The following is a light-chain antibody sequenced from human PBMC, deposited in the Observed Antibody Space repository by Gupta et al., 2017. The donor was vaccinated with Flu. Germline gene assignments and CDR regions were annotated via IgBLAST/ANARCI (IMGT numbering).Light chain of an antibody. CDR2: GAS. CDR1: QSVSSSY. V-gene: IGKV3-20*01. J-gene: IGKJ2*03. Sequence: EIVLTQSPGTLSLSPGERATLACSASQSVSSSYLAWSQQKPGQAPRLLIYGASSRATGITVRFSGSGSGTDFTLTISLLKPDNSAVSSCQQHGCSPLASFGQGTKLEIK. CDR3: QQHGCSPLAS.